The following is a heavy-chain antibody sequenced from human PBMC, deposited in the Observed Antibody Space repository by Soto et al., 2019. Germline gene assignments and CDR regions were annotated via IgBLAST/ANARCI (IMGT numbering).Heavy chain of an antibody. V-gene: IGHV3-7*04. CDR1: AFTFRNYW. J-gene: IGHJ4*02. D-gene: IGHD2-2*01. CDR2: IKEDGSEK. Sequence: PGGSLRLSCAASAFTFRNYWMSWVRQAPGKGLECVAKIKEDGSEKYYVDSVKGRFTISRDNAENSVYLQMNSLTVEDTAMYYCARASSGTSGAIDYWGQGTLVTVSS. CDR3: ARASSGTSGAIDY.